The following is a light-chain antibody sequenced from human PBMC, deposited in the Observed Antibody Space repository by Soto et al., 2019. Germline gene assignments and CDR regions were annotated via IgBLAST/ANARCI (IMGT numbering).Light chain of an antibody. CDR1: QSVSSD. CDR3: QQYNKWPLT. CDR2: DTS. J-gene: IGKJ4*01. V-gene: IGKV3-15*01. Sequence: EXVMTQSPATLSVSPGERAILSCRASQSVSSDLVWYQQKAGQAPRLLIYDTSTRATGIPARFSGSGSGTEFTLTISSLQSEDSAVYHCQQYNKWPLTFGGGTKVDIK.